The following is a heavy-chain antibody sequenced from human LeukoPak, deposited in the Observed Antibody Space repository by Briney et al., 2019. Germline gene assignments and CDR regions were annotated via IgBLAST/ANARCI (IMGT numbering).Heavy chain of an antibody. Sequence: GGSLRLSCAASGFTFSSYWMTWVRQAPGKGLEWVANIKEDGRQKYYVDSVKGRFTISRDNAKNSLYLQMNSLRAEEAAVYYCARDSGYFRFGYWGQGTLVTVSS. V-gene: IGHV3-7*01. J-gene: IGHJ4*02. D-gene: IGHD1-26*01. CDR3: ARDSGYFRFGY. CDR2: IKEDGRQK. CDR1: GFTFSSYW.